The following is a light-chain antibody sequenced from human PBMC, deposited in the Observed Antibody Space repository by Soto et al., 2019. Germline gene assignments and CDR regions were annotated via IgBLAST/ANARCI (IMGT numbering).Light chain of an antibody. CDR3: QQADSLPLVT. CDR2: AAS. V-gene: IGKV1-12*01. Sequence: DIQMTQSPSSVSASVVDRVTITCRASQDISTWLAWYQQNPARDAKRLIYAASSLFSGVRSRFSGSGSWTDFTLTISSLQPEDFATDYCQQADSLPLVTFGQGTRLEIK. J-gene: IGKJ5*01. CDR1: QDISTW.